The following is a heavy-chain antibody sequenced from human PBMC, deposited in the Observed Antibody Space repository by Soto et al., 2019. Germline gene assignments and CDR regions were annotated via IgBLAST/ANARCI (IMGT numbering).Heavy chain of an antibody. J-gene: IGHJ5*01. CDR3: AYDLGSNSDS. Sequence: QLQLQESGSGLVKPSQTLSLTCAVSGASISSGGHSWSWVRQPPGKGLEWVGYIYHSGSTYYNPGLRGRVVISADGCKNQFALKLSSVTAADTAVYCCAYDLGSNSDSWVEGSLVPVS. D-gene: IGHD4-4*01. CDR1: GASISSGGHS. V-gene: IGHV4-30-2*01. CDR2: IYHSGST.